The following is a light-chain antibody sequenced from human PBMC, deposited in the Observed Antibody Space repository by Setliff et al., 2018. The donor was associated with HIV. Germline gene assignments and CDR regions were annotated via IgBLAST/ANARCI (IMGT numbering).Light chain of an antibody. CDR1: NSDVGNYNL. V-gene: IGLV2-23*02. CDR2: EVS. Sequence: QSALTQPASVSGSPGQSITISCTGTNSDVGNYNLVSWYQQHPGKAPKFIIYEVSKRPSGVSHRFSGSKSGNTASLTISGLQAEDEADYYCCSYAGSRIVVFGGGTKGTVL. J-gene: IGLJ2*01. CDR3: CSYAGSRIVV.